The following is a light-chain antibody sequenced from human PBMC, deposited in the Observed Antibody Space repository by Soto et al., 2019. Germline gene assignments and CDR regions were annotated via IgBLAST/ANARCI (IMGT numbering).Light chain of an antibody. Sequence: QSALTQPPSASGSPGQSVTISCTGSNTDVGGYNYVSWYQQHPGKAPKVMIYEVTKRPSGVPARFSGSKSGISASLAITGLQAVDEGLYYCQSYDSSLSHVVFGGGTKVTVL. CDR2: EVT. J-gene: IGLJ2*01. V-gene: IGLV2-8*01. CDR1: NTDVGGYNY. CDR3: QSYDSSLSHVV.